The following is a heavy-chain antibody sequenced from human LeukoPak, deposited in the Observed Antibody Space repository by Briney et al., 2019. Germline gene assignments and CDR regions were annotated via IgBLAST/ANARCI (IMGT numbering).Heavy chain of an antibody. V-gene: IGHV3-30*18. D-gene: IGHD2-15*01. Sequence: GGSLRLSCAASGFTFSSYSMHWVRQAPGKGLEWVAVISYDGSNKYYADSVKGRFTISRDNSKNTLYLQMNSLRAEDTAVYYCAKDPSRYCSGGSCYGIDYWGQGTLVTVSS. CDR1: GFTFSSYS. J-gene: IGHJ4*02. CDR2: ISYDGSNK. CDR3: AKDPSRYCSGGSCYGIDY.